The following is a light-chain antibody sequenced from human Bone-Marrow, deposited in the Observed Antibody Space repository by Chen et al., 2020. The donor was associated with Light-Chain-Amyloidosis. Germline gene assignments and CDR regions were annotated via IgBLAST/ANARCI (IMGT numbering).Light chain of an antibody. CDR2: EDA. CDR3: QSYQGSSQGV. CDR1: SGSIATNY. Sequence: NFMLTQPHSVSESPGTTVIISCTRSSGSIATNYVQWYQQRPGSSPTTVIYEDAQRPSGVPDRFSGSIDRSSNSASLTISGLKTEDEADYYCQSYQGSSQGVFGGGTKLTVL. V-gene: IGLV6-57*01. J-gene: IGLJ3*02.